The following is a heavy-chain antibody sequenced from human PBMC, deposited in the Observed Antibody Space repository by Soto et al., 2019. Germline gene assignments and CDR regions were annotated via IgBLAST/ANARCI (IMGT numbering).Heavy chain of an antibody. J-gene: IGHJ6*02. D-gene: IGHD3-9*01. CDR1: GYSFTSYW. CDR2: IYPGDSDT. CDR3: ARDGILTGYYYYGMDV. Sequence: PGESLKISCKGSGYSFTSYWIGWVRQMPGKGLEWMGIIYPGDSDTRYSPSFQGQVTISADKSISTAYLQWSSLKASDTAVYYCARDGILTGYYYYGMDVWGQGTTVTVSS. V-gene: IGHV5-51*01.